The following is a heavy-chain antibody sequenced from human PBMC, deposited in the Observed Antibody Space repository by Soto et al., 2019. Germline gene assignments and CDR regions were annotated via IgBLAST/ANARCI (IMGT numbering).Heavy chain of an antibody. CDR2: IWYDGSNK. CDR3: AREEIVLMVWLGMDV. CDR1: GFTFSSYG. V-gene: IGHV3-33*01. J-gene: IGHJ6*02. D-gene: IGHD2-8*01. Sequence: QVQLVESGGGVVQPGRSLRLSCAASGFTFSSYGMHWVRQAPGKGLEWVAVIWYDGSNKYYADSVKGRFTISRDNSKNTLYLQMNSLRAEDTAVYYCAREEIVLMVWLGMDVWGQGTTVTVSS.